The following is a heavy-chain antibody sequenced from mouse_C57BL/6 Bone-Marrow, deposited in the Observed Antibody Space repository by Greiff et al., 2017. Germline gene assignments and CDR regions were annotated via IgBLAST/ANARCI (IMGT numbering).Heavy chain of an antibody. V-gene: IGHV5-16*01. CDR2: INYDGSST. J-gene: IGHJ1*03. CDR3: ARDTGNRYWYFDV. CDR1: GFTFSDYY. Sequence: EVHLVESEGGLVQPGSSMKLSCTASGFTFSDYYMAWVRQVPEKGLEWVANINYDGSSTYYLDSLKSRFIISRDNAKNILYLQMSSLKSEDTATYYCARDTGNRYWYFDVWGTGTTVTVSS. D-gene: IGHD2-1*01.